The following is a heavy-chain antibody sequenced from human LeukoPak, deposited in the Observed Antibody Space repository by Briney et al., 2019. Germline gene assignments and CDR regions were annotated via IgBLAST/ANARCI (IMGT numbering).Heavy chain of an antibody. V-gene: IGHV1-18*01. CDR3: AREITTVTSGFGY. J-gene: IGHJ4*02. D-gene: IGHD4-17*01. CDR1: GYTFTSYD. Sequence: GASVKVSCKASGYTFTSYDINWVRQATGQGLEWMGWISAYNGNTNYAQKLQGRVTMTTDTSTSTAYMELRSLRSDDTAVYYCAREITTVTSGFGYWGQGTLVTVSS. CDR2: ISAYNGNT.